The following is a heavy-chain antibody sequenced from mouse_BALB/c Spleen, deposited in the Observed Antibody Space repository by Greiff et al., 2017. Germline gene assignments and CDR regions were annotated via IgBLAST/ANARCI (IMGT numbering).Heavy chain of an antibody. CDR1: GYTFTEYT. Sequence: EVHLVESGPELVKPGASVKISCKTSGYTFTEYTMHWVKQSHGKSLEWIGGINPNNGGTSYNQKFKGKATLTVDKSSSTAYMELRSLTSEDSAVYYCARWRGNYGGVAYWGQGTLVTVSA. D-gene: IGHD2-1*01. CDR3: ARWRGNYGGVAY. V-gene: IGHV1-18*01. CDR2: INPNNGGT. J-gene: IGHJ3*01.